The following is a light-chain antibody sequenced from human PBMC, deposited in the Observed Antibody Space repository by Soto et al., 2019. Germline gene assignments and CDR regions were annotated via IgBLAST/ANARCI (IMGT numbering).Light chain of an antibody. CDR2: CAS. V-gene: IGKV3-20*01. CDR1: QSVSSNY. Sequence: EIVLTQSPGTLSLSPGERATLSCRASQSVSSNYLAWHQQKPGQAPRLLIYCASSRATGTPDRFSGSGSGTDFTLTISRLEPEDFALYYCQQYGSSPLTFGGGTKVEIK. CDR3: QQYGSSPLT. J-gene: IGKJ4*01.